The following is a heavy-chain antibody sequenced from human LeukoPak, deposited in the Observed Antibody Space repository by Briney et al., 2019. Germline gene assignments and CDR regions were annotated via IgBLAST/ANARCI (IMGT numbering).Heavy chain of an antibody. CDR2: IYHSGST. CDR1: GVSISSGGYY. J-gene: IGHJ3*02. V-gene: IGHV4-30-2*01. D-gene: IGHD6-6*01. CDR3: AREEDSSSSYAFDI. Sequence: SSETLSLTCTVSGVSISSGGYYWSWIRQPPGKGLEWIGYIYHSGSTYYNPSLKSRVTISVDRSKNQFSLKLSSVTAADTAVYYCAREEDSSSSYAFDIWGQGTMVTVSS.